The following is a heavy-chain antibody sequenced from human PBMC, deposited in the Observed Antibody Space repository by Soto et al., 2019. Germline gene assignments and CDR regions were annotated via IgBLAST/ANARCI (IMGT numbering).Heavy chain of an antibody. J-gene: IGHJ4*02. Sequence: EVQLVESGGGLVKPGGSLRLSCAASGFTFSSYSMNWVRQAPGKGLEWVSSISSSSSYIYYADSVKGRFTISRDNAKNSLYLQMNSLRAEDTAVDYCARDDEDIVVVVAAHFDYWGQGTLVTVSS. CDR2: ISSSSSYI. V-gene: IGHV3-21*01. CDR3: ARDDEDIVVVVAAHFDY. D-gene: IGHD2-15*01. CDR1: GFTFSSYS.